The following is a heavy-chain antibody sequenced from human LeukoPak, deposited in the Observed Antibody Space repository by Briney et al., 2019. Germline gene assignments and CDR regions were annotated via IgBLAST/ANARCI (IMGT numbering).Heavy chain of an antibody. J-gene: IGHJ5*02. D-gene: IGHD6-13*01. CDR3: ARGWYSSSWDPFDP. CDR1: GGSFSGYY. CDR2: INHSGST. V-gene: IGHV4-34*01. Sequence: PSETLSLTCAVYGGSFSGYYWSWIRQPPGKGLEWIGEINHSGSTNYNPSLKSRVTISVDTSKNQFSLKLSSVTAADTAVYYCARGWYSSSWDPFDPWGQGTLVTVSS.